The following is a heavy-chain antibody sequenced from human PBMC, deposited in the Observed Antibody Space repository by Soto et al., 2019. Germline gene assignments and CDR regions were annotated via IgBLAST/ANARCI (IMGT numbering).Heavy chain of an antibody. Sequence: GGSLRLSCAASGLTFSNYAMTWVRQAPGKGLEWVSAISGSGGSTFYADSVKGRFTISRDNSKNTLYLQMNSLSAGDTAIYYCTTWGSSYVFDCWGQGTLVTVSS. D-gene: IGHD1-26*01. CDR2: ISGSGGST. J-gene: IGHJ4*02. CDR3: TTWGSSYVFDC. CDR1: GLTFSNYA. V-gene: IGHV3-23*01.